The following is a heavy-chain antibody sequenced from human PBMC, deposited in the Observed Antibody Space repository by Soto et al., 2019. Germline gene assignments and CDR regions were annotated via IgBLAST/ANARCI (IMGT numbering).Heavy chain of an antibody. Sequence: GASVKVSCKASGGTFSSYAISWVRQAPGQGLEWMGGIIPIFGTANYAQKFQGRVTITADESTSTAYMELSSLRSEDTAVYYCARDNCSSTSCYTWYYYYGMDVWGQGTTVTVSS. CDR1: GGTFSSYA. CDR3: ARDNCSSTSCYTWYYYYGMDV. J-gene: IGHJ6*02. V-gene: IGHV1-69*13. D-gene: IGHD2-2*02. CDR2: IIPIFGTA.